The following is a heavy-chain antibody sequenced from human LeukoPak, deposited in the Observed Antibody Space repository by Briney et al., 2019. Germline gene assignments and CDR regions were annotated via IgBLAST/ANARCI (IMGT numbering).Heavy chain of an antibody. CDR2: IYYSGST. J-gene: IGHJ2*01. D-gene: IGHD6-13*01. Sequence: PSETLSLTCTVSGGSISSYYWSWIRQPPGKGLEWIGYIYYSGSTNYNPSLKSRVTISVDTSKNQFSLKLSSVTAADTAVYYCARYSSSWYVDWYFDLWGRGTLVTVSS. CDR3: ARYSSSWYVDWYFDL. CDR1: GGSISSYY. V-gene: IGHV4-59*01.